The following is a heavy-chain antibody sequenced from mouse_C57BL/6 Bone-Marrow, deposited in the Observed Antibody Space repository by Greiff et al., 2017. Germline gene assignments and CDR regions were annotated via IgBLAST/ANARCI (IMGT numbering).Heavy chain of an antibody. CDR1: GFTFSSYA. V-gene: IGHV5-4*01. D-gene: IGHD1-1*01. Sequence: EVKLMESGGGLVKPGGSLKLSCAASGFTFSSYAMSWVRQTPEKRLEWVATISDGGSYTYYPDNVKGRVTISRDNAKNNLYLQMSHLKSEDTAMYYCAREVYYYSSSGDDYWGQGTTLTVSS. CDR2: ISDGGSYT. CDR3: AREVYYYSSSGDDY. J-gene: IGHJ2*01.